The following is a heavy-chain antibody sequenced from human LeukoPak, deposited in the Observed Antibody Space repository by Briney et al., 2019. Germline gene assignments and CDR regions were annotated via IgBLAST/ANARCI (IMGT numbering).Heavy chain of an antibody. J-gene: IGHJ5*02. Sequence: GGSLRLSCAASGFTFSSYAMSWVHQAPGKELEWVSGISGSGGSTYYADSGRGRFTISRDNSKNMSYLQMNSLRVEDPAVYYCASRWDFGDPPNWFDPWGQETLVTVSS. V-gene: IGHV3-23*01. D-gene: IGHD4-17*01. CDR1: GFTFSSYA. CDR2: ISGSGGST. CDR3: ASRWDFGDPPNWFDP.